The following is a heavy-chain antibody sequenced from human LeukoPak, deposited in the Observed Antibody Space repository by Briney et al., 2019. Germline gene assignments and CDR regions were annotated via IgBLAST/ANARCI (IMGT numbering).Heavy chain of an antibody. CDR1: GGSIRSNKHY. CDR3: ARVELIVALPTSFDP. Sequence: SGTLSLTCAVSGGSIRSNKHYWGWIRQPPGEGVEWVGNIYFNGNIAYNPSLQSRVTISVDTSKNQFSLRLNSVTSADTAMYYCARVELIVALPTSFDPWGQVTLVTVSS. J-gene: IGHJ5*02. CDR2: IYFNGNI. V-gene: IGHV4-39*07. D-gene: IGHD5-12*01.